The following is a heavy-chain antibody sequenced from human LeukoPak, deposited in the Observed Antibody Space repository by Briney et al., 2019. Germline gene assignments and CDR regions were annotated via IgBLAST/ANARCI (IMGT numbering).Heavy chain of an antibody. CDR1: GGSISSSSYY. J-gene: IGHJ4*02. CDR3: ARHHLIDWSPAVDY. D-gene: IGHD3-9*01. V-gene: IGHV4-39*01. Sequence: SETLSLTCTVSGGSISSSSYYWGWIRQPPGKGLEWIGTFYSGSTYYNPSLKSRVTISVDTSKNQFSLKLSSVTAADTAVYYCARHHLIDWSPAVDYWGQGTLVTVSS. CDR2: FYSGST.